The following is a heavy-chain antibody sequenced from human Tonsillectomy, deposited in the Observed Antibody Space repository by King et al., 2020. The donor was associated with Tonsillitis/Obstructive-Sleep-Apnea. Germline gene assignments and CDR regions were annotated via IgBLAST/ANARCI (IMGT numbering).Heavy chain of an antibody. J-gene: IGHJ4*02. D-gene: IGHD5-12*01. Sequence: VQLVQSGAEVKKPGESLSISCEGSGYSFTSYWITWVRQMPGKGLEWMGRIDPSDSYTNYSPSFQGHVTISADKSISTAYMQWSSLKASDSAMYYCARHLMSGYDSAFDYGGQGTLVTVSS. V-gene: IGHV5-10-1*03. CDR1: GYSFTSYW. CDR2: IDPSDSYT. CDR3: ARHLMSGYDSAFDY.